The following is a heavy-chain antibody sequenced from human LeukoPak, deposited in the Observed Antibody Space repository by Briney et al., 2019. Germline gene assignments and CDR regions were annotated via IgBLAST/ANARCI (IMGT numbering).Heavy chain of an antibody. CDR3: AREDDTGRYMGDDAFDI. CDR1: GGTFNSYA. CDR2: IIPMSDTA. D-gene: IGHD1-26*01. J-gene: IGHJ3*02. V-gene: IGHV1-69*06. Sequence: SVKVSCKASGGTFNSYAISWVRQAPGQGLEWMGGIIPMSDTANYPQKFRGRLTITADIPTSTVYMELSSLRSEDTAVYYCAREDDTGRYMGDDAFDIWGQGTMVTVSS.